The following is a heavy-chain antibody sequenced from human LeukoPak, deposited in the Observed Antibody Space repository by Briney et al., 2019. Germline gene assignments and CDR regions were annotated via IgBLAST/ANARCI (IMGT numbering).Heavy chain of an antibody. D-gene: IGHD6-19*01. CDR1: GYTFTGYY. CDR3: ARAQWLDTRSWFDP. V-gene: IGHV1-2*02. CDR2: INPNSGGT. J-gene: IGHJ5*02. Sequence: ASVKVSCKASGYTFTGYYMHWVRQAPGQGLEWMGWINPNSGGTNYAQKFQGRVTMTRDTSISTAYMELSRLRSDDTAVYYCARAQWLDTRSWFDPWGQGTLVTVSS.